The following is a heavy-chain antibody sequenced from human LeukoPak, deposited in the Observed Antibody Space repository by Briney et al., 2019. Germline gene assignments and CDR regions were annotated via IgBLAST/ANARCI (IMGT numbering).Heavy chain of an antibody. V-gene: IGHV4-4*07. D-gene: IGHD2-2*01. J-gene: IGHJ2*01. Sequence: SETLSLTCTVYGGSISSYYWSWIRQPAGKGLEWIGRIYTSGSTNYNPSLKSRVTMSVDTSKNQFSLKLSSVTAADTAVYYCARAYCSSTSCYPDWYFDLWGRGTLVTVSS. CDR3: ARAYCSSTSCYPDWYFDL. CDR2: IYTSGST. CDR1: GGSISSYY.